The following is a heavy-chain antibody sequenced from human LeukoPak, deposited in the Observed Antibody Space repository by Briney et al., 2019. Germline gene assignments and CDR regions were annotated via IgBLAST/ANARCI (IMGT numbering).Heavy chain of an antibody. D-gene: IGHD4-11*01. V-gene: IGHV3-30*18. CDR3: AKDTEATVTTWGYFDY. CDR2: ISYDGSNK. CDR1: GFTFSSYG. Sequence: GGSLRLSCAASGFTFSSYGMHWVRQAPGKGLEWVAVISYDGSNKYYADSLKGRFTISRDNSKNTLYLQMNSLRTEDTALYYCAKDTEATVTTWGYFDYWGQGTLVTVSS. J-gene: IGHJ4*02.